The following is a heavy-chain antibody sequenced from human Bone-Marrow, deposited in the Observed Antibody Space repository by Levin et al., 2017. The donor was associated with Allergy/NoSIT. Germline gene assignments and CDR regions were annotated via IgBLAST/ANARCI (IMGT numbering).Heavy chain of an antibody. CDR3: TTGMDIHRYYYYYGMDG. D-gene: IGHD2-8*01. Sequence: GGSLRLSCAASGFTFSNAWMSWVRQAPGKGLEWVGRIKSKTDGGTTDYAAPVKGRFTISRDDSKNTLYLQMNSLKTEDTAVYYCTTGMDIHRYYYYYGMDGWGQGTTVTVSS. CDR2: IKSKTDGGTT. V-gene: IGHV3-15*01. CDR1: GFTFSNAW. J-gene: IGHJ6*02.